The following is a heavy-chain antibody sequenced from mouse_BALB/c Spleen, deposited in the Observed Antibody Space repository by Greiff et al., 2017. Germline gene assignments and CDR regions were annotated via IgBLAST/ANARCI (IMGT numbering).Heavy chain of an antibody. V-gene: IGHV5-6*01. CDR3: ARQRGAPYAMDY. Sequence: EVQLQQSGADLVKPGGSLKLSCAASGFTFSSYGMPWVRQTPDKRLEWVATISSGGSYTYYPDSVKGRFTITRDNAKNTLYLQMSSLKSEDTAMYYCARQRGAPYAMDYWGQGTSVTVSS. CDR2: ISSGGSYT. J-gene: IGHJ4*01. CDR1: GFTFSSYG.